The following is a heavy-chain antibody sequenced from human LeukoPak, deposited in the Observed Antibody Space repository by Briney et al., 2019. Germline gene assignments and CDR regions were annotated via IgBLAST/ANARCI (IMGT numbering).Heavy chain of an antibody. D-gene: IGHD3-9*01. CDR1: GFTFSSYW. CDR2: IKQDGSEK. CDR3: ARDLDDILTGYPKFDY. J-gene: IGHJ4*02. V-gene: IGHV3-7*01. Sequence: PGGSLRLSCAASGFTFSSYWMSWVRQAPGKGLEWVANIKQDGSEKYYVDSVKGRSTISRDNAKNSLYLQMNSLRAEDTAVYYCARDLDDILTGYPKFDYWGQGTLVTVSS.